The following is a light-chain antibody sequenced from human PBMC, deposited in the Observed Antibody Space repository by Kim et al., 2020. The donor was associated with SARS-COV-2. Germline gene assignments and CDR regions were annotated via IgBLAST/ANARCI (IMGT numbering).Light chain of an antibody. Sequence: SVSPGETATLSCRASQSLSSYLAWYQQKPGQAPRLLIHGASTRATGIPARFSGSGSGTEFTLTISSLQSEDFAVYYCQQYNNWPYTFGQGTKLEI. CDR1: QSLSSY. V-gene: IGKV3-15*01. CDR3: QQYNNWPYT. CDR2: GAS. J-gene: IGKJ2*01.